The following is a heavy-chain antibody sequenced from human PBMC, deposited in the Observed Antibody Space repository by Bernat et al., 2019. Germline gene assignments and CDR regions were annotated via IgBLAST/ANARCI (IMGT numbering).Heavy chain of an antibody. CDR1: GFTFSSYS. CDR2: ISSSSSYI. Sequence: EVQLVESGGGLVKPGGSLRLSCAASGFTFSSYSMNWVRQAPGKGLEGGSSISSSSSYIYYADSVKGRFTISRDNAKNSLYLQMNSLRAEDTAVYYCAREARDTMIVVVSDAFDIWGQGTMVTVSS. J-gene: IGHJ3*02. CDR3: AREARDTMIVVVSDAFDI. D-gene: IGHD3-22*01. V-gene: IGHV3-21*01.